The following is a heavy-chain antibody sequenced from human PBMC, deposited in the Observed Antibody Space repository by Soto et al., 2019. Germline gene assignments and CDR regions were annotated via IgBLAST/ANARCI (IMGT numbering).Heavy chain of an antibody. D-gene: IGHD3-22*01. V-gene: IGHV4-30-2*01. CDR3: ARLGDYYQAFDY. CDR1: GGSISSGGYS. J-gene: IGHJ4*01. Sequence: SETLSLTCAVSGGSISSGGYSWSWIRQPPGKGLEWIGYIYHSGSTYYNPSLKSRVTISVDRSKNQFSLDLRSVTAAYTAVYYCARLGDYYQAFDYWGHGALVTVSS. CDR2: IYHSGST.